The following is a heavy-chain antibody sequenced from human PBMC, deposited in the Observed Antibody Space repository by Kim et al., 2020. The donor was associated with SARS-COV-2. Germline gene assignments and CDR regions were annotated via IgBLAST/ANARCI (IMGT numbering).Heavy chain of an antibody. J-gene: IGHJ6*02. Sequence: GGSLRLSCAASGFTFSSYGMHWVRQAPGKGLEWVAVISYDGSNKYYADSVKGRFTISRDNSKNTLYLQMNSLRAEDTAVYYCAKDQHRYYYYGMDVWGQGTTVTVSS. CDR3: AKDQHRYYYYGMDV. D-gene: IGHD6-13*01. CDR1: GFTFSSYG. CDR2: ISYDGSNK. V-gene: IGHV3-30*18.